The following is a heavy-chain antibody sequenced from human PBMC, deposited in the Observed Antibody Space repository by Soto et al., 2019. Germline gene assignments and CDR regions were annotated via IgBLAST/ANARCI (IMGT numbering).Heavy chain of an antibody. CDR2: VLVGTGNT. CDR3: ARDMGIVVVPAAIRPYYYDSSGSFDP. V-gene: IGHV1-3*01. J-gene: IGHJ5*02. Sequence: ASVKVSCKTSGFSLQISAVQWVRQAPGQRLEWIGWVLVGTGNTKYSQKFQGRVTITRDTSASTAYMELSSLRSEDTAVYYCARDMGIVVVPAAIRPYYYDSSGSFDPWGQGTLVTVSS. D-gene: IGHD2-2*03. CDR1: GFSLQISA.